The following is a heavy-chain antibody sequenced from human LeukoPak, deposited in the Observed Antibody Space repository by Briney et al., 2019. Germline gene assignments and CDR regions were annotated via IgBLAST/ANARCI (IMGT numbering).Heavy chain of an antibody. D-gene: IGHD3-10*01. CDR2: IHPRSGET. CDR1: GYSFTAFY. CDR3: ARDGEYGTGSYYRGCFDY. Sequence: ASVKVSCKSSGYSFTAFYIHWVRQAPGQGLEWMGWIHPRSGETNYAYKFRGRVTMTRDTSISTAYMDLGSLGSDDTAVYYCARDGEYGTGSYYRGCFDYWGQGILVTVSS. V-gene: IGHV1-2*02. J-gene: IGHJ4*02.